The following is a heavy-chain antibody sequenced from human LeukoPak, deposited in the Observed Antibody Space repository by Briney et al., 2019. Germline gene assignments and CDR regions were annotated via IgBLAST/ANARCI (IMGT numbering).Heavy chain of an antibody. D-gene: IGHD3-10*01. CDR1: RFTFSSYW. J-gene: IGHJ4*02. Sequence: PGGSLRLSCAASRFTFSSYWMSWVRQAPGRGLEWVANIEKDGSKKNYVDSVKGRFTISRDNAKNSLFLQMNSLRDEDTAVYYCARGARLLWFGELLHFDYWGQGTLVTVSS. V-gene: IGHV3-7*01. CDR2: IEKDGSKK. CDR3: ARGARLLWFGELLHFDY.